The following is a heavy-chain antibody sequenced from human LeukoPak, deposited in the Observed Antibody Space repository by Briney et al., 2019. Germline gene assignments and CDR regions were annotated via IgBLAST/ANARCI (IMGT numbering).Heavy chain of an antibody. CDR2: ISGSGGST. V-gene: IGHV3-23*01. D-gene: IGHD2-2*01. CDR3: AKDSLRYCSSTSCYADY. CDR1: GFTFSSYA. J-gene: IGHJ4*02. Sequence: GGSLRLSCAASGFTFSSYAMSWVRQAPGKGLEWVSAISGSGGSTYYADSVKGRFTISRDNSKNTLYLQMNSLRAEDTAVYYCAKDSLRYCSSTSCYADYWGQGPLVPVSS.